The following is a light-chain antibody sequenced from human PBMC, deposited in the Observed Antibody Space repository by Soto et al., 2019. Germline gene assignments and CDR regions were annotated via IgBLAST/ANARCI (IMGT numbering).Light chain of an antibody. J-gene: IGLJ3*02. Sequence: QSALTQPPSASGSPGQSVTISCTGTSSDVGGYNYVSWYQQHPGKAPKLMIYDVSNRPSGVSSRFSGSKSGNTASLTISGLQGEDEADYYCSSYSSSSTVVVGGGTKVTVL. CDR3: SSYSSSSTVV. CDR2: DVS. CDR1: SSDVGGYNY. V-gene: IGLV2-14*01.